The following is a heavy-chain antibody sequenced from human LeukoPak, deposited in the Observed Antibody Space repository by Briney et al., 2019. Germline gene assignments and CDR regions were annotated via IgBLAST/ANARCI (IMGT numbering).Heavy chain of an antibody. J-gene: IGHJ6*03. CDR1: GASLSSGTYY. D-gene: IGHD1-26*01. CDR3: ARSSGGMCNYYYMDV. CDR2: QYYSGSP. V-gene: IGHV4-61*01. Sequence: PSETLSFTCPVSGASLSSGTYYWNWIRQPPGKGLEWIAYQYYSGSPIYNPSLRSRVTISVDTSRDQFSLKVTSVTAADTAIYYCARSSGGMCNYYYMDVWGKGTTVTVSS.